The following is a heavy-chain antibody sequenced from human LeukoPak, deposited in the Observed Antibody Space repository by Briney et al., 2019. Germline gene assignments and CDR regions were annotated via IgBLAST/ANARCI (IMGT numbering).Heavy chain of an antibody. J-gene: IGHJ5*02. Sequence: SETLSLTCTVSGGSISISSYYSGWIRQPPGKGLEWIGCIYYSGSTYYNPSLKSRVTISVDTSKNQFSLKLSSVTAADTAVYYCARAPPAIAAAGTGTLGFDPWGQGTLVTVSS. CDR3: ARAPPAIAAAGTGTLGFDP. D-gene: IGHD6-13*01. CDR1: GGSISISSYY. V-gene: IGHV4-39*07. CDR2: IYYSGST.